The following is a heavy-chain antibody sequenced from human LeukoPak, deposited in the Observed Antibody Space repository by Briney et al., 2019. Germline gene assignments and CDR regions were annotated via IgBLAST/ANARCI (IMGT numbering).Heavy chain of an antibody. Sequence: ADTLSPTRAVYGASFSTYYWSCIRQPPGKGLEWIGEINHSGSTNYNPSRKSRVTISVDTSKNQLSLKLSSVTAADKAVYYCARHRFAYGPFDYWGQGTLVTVSS. CDR2: INHSGST. CDR1: GASFSTYY. J-gene: IGHJ4*02. V-gene: IGHV4-34*01. D-gene: IGHD3-10*01. CDR3: ARHRFAYGPFDY.